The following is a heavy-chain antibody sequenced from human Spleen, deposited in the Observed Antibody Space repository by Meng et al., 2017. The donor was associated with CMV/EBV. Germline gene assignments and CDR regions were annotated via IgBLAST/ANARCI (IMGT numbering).Heavy chain of an antibody. D-gene: IGHD7-27*01. Sequence: GESLKISCTASGFSVRDNYLSWVRQAPGQGLEWVAVIYAGGATHYADSVKGRFTISRDNSKNTVYLQMERLRVEDTAVYFCARDVIELGIRGGYWFDPWGQGTLVTVSS. V-gene: IGHV3-53*01. CDR2: IYAGGAT. CDR3: ARDVIELGIRGGYWFDP. J-gene: IGHJ5*02. CDR1: GFSVRDNY.